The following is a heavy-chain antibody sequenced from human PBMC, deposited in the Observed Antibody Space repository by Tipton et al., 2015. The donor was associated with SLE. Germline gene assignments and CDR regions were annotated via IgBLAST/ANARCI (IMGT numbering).Heavy chain of an antibody. CDR2: IYSGGTT. CDR3: ARQGKSSGWYNY. J-gene: IGHJ4*02. Sequence: LRLSCTVSGGSISGYYWSWVRQPPGKGLEWIGYIYSGGTTNYNPSLRSRVTMSVDTSQNQFSLKLSSVTAADTAVYYCARQGKSSGWYNYWGQGTLVTVSS. V-gene: IGHV4-59*08. D-gene: IGHD6-19*01. CDR1: GGSISGYY.